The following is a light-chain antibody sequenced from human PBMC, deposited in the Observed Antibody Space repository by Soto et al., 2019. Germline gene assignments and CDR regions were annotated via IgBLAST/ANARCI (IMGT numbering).Light chain of an antibody. CDR2: EVS. CDR3: SSSAGSNNFV. CDR1: SSDVGGYDY. J-gene: IGLJ1*01. Sequence: QSVLTQPASVSGSPRQSITISCTGTSSDVGGYDYVSWYQQHPGKAPKLMIYEVSRRPSGVPERFSGSKSGNTASLTVSGLQDEDEAHYYCSSSAGSNNFVFGNGTKATVL. V-gene: IGLV2-8*01.